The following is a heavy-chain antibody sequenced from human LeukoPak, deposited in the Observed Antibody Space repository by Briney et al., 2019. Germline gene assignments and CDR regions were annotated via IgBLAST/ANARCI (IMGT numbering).Heavy chain of an antibody. Sequence: GGSLRPSCAASGFTFSSYGMHWVRQAPGKGLEWVAFIRYDGSNKYYADSVKGRFTISRDNSKNTLYLQMNSLRAEDTAVYYRAKEEYQLLYRGYFDYWGQGTLVTVSS. CDR1: GFTFSSYG. D-gene: IGHD2-2*02. V-gene: IGHV3-30*02. CDR2: IRYDGSNK. J-gene: IGHJ4*02. CDR3: AKEEYQLLYRGYFDY.